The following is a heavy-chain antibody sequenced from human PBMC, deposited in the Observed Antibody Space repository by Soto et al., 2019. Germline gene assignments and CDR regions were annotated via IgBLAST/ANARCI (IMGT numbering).Heavy chain of an antibody. CDR1: GFSFINYV. V-gene: IGHV3-23*01. D-gene: IGHD1-26*01. J-gene: IGHJ6*02. CDR3: AKDGSGSYYASLGMDV. Sequence: PWGSLRLSCAASGFSFINYVITLFRHSPFKGLEWASTISGSGSSTHYADAVKGRFTISRGNSRNTLYLQMTSLRVGDTAVYYCAKDGSGSYYASLGMDVWGQGTTVTVSS. CDR2: ISGSGSST.